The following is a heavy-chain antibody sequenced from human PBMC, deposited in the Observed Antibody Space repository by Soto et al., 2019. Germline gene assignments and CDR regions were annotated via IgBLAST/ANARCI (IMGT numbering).Heavy chain of an antibody. CDR3: AREPRDDYMISGGFDY. V-gene: IGHV3-11*01. CDR2: ISSGGSVI. D-gene: IGHD4-4*01. CDR1: GFTFSDYY. Sequence: QVQLVESGGGLVKPGGSLRLSCVASGFTFSDYYMIWFRQAPGKGLEWVSYISSGGSVIYSADSMKGRFTISRDNAKNSLYLQVNSLIAEDTAVYYCAREPRDDYMISGGFDYWGQGTLVIVSS. J-gene: IGHJ4*02.